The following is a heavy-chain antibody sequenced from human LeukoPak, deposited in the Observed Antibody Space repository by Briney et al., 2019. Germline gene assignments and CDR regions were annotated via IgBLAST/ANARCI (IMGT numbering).Heavy chain of an antibody. D-gene: IGHD4-17*01. V-gene: IGHV1-2*02. J-gene: IGHJ2*01. CDR1: GYTFTGYY. CDR3: ARDGVGGVYGDYGYFDL. Sequence: ASVKVSCKASGYTFTGYYMHWVRQAPGQGLEWMGWINPNSGGTNYAQKFQGRVTMTRDTSISTAYMELSRLRSDDTAVYYCARDGVGGVYGDYGYFDLWGRGILVTVSS. CDR2: INPNSGGT.